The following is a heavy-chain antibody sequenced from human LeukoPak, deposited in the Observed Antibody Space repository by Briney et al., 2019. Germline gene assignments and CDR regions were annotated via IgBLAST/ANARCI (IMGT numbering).Heavy chain of an antibody. V-gene: IGHV4-61*01. CDR3: ARDPYSYGYRYFDY. CDR1: GGCICSGSYY. Sequence: SETLSLTCTVSGGCICSGSYYWSWSRQPPGKGLEWIGYIYYSGSTNYNPSLKSRVTISVDTSKNQFSLKLSSVTAADTAVYYCARDPYSYGYRYFDYWGQGTLVTVSS. CDR2: IYYSGST. J-gene: IGHJ4*02. D-gene: IGHD5-18*01.